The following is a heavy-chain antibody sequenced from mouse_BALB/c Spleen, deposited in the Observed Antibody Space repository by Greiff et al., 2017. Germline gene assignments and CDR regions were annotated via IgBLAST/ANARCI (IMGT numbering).Heavy chain of an antibody. CDR2: INPYNGDT. J-gene: IGHJ3*01. CDR1: GYSFTGYF. V-gene: IGHV1-20*02. Sequence: EVQLQQSGPELVKPGASVKISCKASGYSFTGYFMNWVMQSHGKSLEWIGRINPYNGDTFYNQKFKGKATLTVDKSSSTAHMELRSLASEDSAVYYCARSGYDYSAWFAYWGQGTLVTVSA. CDR3: ARSGYDYSAWFAY. D-gene: IGHD2-4*01.